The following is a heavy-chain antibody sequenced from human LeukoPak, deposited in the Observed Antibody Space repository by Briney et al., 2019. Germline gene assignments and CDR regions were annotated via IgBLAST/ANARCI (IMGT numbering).Heavy chain of an antibody. CDR3: AKRGVVIRVILVGFHKEANYFDS. V-gene: IGHV3-23*01. J-gene: IGHJ4*02. D-gene: IGHD3-22*01. CDR2: ISDSGGRT. CDR1: GLTLSNYG. Sequence: PGGSLRLFCAVSGLTLSNYGMSWVRQAPGKGLEWVAGISDSGGRTNYADSVKGRFTISRDNRKNTLYLQMNSLRAEDTAVYFCAKRGVVIRVILVGFHKEANYFDSWGQGALVTVSS.